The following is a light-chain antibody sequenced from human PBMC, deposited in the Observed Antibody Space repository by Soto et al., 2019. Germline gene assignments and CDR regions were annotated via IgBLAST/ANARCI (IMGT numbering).Light chain of an antibody. CDR1: SGDIGSYNR. J-gene: IGLJ1*01. CDR2: EVT. Sequence: QSALTQPASVSGSPGQSITLSCTGTSGDIGSYNRVSWYQQHPGKAPKLIISEVTDRPSGVSNRFSGSKSGNTASLAISGRQAEDEAEYYGSGSTNINTRDWVFGTGTQVTVL. V-gene: IGLV2-14*01. CDR3: SGSTNINTRDWV.